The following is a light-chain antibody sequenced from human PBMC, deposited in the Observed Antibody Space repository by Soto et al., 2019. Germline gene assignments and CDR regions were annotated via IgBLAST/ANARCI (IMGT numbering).Light chain of an antibody. CDR1: SSDVGGYNE. CDR2: DVT. J-gene: IGLJ2*01. V-gene: IGLV2-14*03. CDR3: SSHAAGSTLI. Sequence: QSALTQPASVSGSPGQSTTISCTGTSSDVGGYNEVSWYQQRPGRAPKLVIYDVTNRPSGVSNRFSGSKSGNTASLTISGLQAEDEAYYYCSSHAAGSTLIFGGGTKVTVL.